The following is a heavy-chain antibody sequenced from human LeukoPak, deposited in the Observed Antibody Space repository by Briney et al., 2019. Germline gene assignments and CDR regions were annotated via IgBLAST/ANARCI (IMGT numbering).Heavy chain of an antibody. V-gene: IGHV1-18*01. CDR1: GYTFTSYG. CDR2: ISAYNGNT. CDR3: AGIVVVPAAIGGYWFDP. D-gene: IGHD2-2*02. Sequence: GASVKVSCMASGYTFTSYGISWVRQAPGQGLEWMGWISAYNGNTNYAQKLQGRVTMTTDTSTSTAYMELRSLRSDDTAVYYCAGIVVVPAAIGGYWFDPWGQGTLVTVSS. J-gene: IGHJ5*02.